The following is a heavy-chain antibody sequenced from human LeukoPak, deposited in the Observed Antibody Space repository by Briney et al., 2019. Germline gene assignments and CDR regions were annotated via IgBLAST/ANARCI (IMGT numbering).Heavy chain of an antibody. Sequence: GRSLRLSCAASGFTFSSYGMHWVRQAPGKGLEGVAVISYDGSNKYYADSVKGRFTISRDNSKNTLYLQMNSLRAEDTAVYYRAKDVDTAMVDAYFDYWGQGTLVTVSS. J-gene: IGHJ4*02. CDR3: AKDVDTAMVDAYFDY. CDR1: GFTFSSYG. CDR2: ISYDGSNK. V-gene: IGHV3-30*18. D-gene: IGHD5-18*01.